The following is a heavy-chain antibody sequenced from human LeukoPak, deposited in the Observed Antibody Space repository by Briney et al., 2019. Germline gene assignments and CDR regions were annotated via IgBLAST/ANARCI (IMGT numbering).Heavy chain of an antibody. D-gene: IGHD3-16*01. Sequence: PGGSQRLSCAASGYTFYNYAVTWVRQAPGKGLEWVSSISHDGASTHYADPAKGRFTIFRDNSKNTVFLQRASLRAEDTAVYFCAKYGSGQLWLLGWYFDFWGRGTRVSVSS. CDR2: ISHDGAST. V-gene: IGHV3-23*01. CDR1: GYTFYNYA. J-gene: IGHJ2*01. CDR3: AKYGSGQLWLLGWYFDF.